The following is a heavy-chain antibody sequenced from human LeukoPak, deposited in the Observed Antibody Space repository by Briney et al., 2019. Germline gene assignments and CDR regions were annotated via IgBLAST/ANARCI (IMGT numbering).Heavy chain of an antibody. Sequence: SETLSLTCAVYGGSFRGYYWSWIRQPPGKGLEWIGEISHSGSTNYNPSLKSPVTISVDTSKNQFSLKLSSVTAADTAVYYCASNYDILTGPDAFDIWGQGTMLTVSS. J-gene: IGHJ3*02. D-gene: IGHD3-9*01. CDR3: ASNYDILTGPDAFDI. CDR1: GGSFRGYY. V-gene: IGHV4-34*01. CDR2: ISHSGST.